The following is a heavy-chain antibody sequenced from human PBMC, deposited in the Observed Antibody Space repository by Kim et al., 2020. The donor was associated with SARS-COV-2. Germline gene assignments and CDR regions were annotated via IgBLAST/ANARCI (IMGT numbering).Heavy chain of an antibody. CDR1: GFTFNDYG. V-gene: IGHV3-20*04. D-gene: IGHD1-26*01. CDR3: VRGRGTHPRHYFDY. CDR2: SNWNAAST. J-gene: IGHJ4*02. Sequence: GGSLRLSCAASGFTFNDYGMNWVRQAPGKGLEWVSGSNWNAASTNYADSVKGRFTVSRDNARNSLYLQMNSLRAEDMAVHYCVRGRGTHPRHYFDYWGQGTLAIVSS.